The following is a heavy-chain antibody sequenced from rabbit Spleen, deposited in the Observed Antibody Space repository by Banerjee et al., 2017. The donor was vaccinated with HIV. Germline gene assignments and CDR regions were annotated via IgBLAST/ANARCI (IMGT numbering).Heavy chain of an antibody. V-gene: IGHV1S40*01. J-gene: IGHJ6*01. D-gene: IGHD1-1*01. CDR3: ARDLVGVIGWNFYL. CDR2: IDTGGSGFT. Sequence: QSLEESGGGLVQPGASLTLTCIASGVSFSGNSYMCWVRQAPGKGLEWIACIDTGGSGFTYYATWAKGRFTCSKTSSTTVTLRMTSLTAADRAAYFCARDLVGVIGWNFYLWGQGTLVTVS. CDR1: GVSFSGNSY.